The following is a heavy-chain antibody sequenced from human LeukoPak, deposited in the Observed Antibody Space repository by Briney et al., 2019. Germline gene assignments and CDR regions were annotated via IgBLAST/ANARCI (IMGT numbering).Heavy chain of an antibody. Sequence: GGSLRLSCAVSGFSFGNYGFHWLRQAPGKGLEWVAVIWWDGSRTYYTDSVKGRFTISRDNSKSTLYLQMNSLRAGDTAMYYCARDPATVTSYYDYWGQGTLVTVSS. CDR2: IWWDGSRT. CDR1: GFSFGNYG. D-gene: IGHD4-4*01. J-gene: IGHJ4*02. CDR3: ARDPATVTSYYDY. V-gene: IGHV3-33*01.